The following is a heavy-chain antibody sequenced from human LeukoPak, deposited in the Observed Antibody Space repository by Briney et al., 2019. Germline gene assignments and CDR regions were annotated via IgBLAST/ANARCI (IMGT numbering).Heavy chain of an antibody. D-gene: IGHD2-2*01. CDR2: IYYSGDS. Sequence: SETLSLTCTVSGGSINSDSFYWGWVRQPPGKGLDWIGYIYYSGDSYYNPSLKSRVTVSADTSKNQFSLKLRSVTAADTAVYYCARGRPESAYFDYWGRGTLVTVPS. J-gene: IGHJ4*02. CDR1: GGSINSDSFY. V-gene: IGHV4-39*01. CDR3: ARGRPESAYFDY.